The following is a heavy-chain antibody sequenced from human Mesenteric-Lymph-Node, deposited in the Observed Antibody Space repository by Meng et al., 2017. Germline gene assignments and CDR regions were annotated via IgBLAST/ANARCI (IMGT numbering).Heavy chain of an antibody. V-gene: IGHV3-33*01. J-gene: IGHJ4*02. Sequence: GESLKISCAASGFTFSSYGMHWVRQAPGKGLEWVAVIWYDGSNKYYADSVKGRFTISRDNAKNSLYLQMNSLRAEDTAIYYCARDSNYFYVDYWGQGTLVTVSS. D-gene: IGHD5-24*01. CDR3: ARDSNYFYVDY. CDR2: IWYDGSNK. CDR1: GFTFSSYG.